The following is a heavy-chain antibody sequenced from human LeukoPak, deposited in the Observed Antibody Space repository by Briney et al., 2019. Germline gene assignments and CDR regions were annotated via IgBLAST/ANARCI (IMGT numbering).Heavy chain of an antibody. J-gene: IGHJ4*02. CDR2: ISYDGSNE. CDR1: GFTLRSFG. Sequence: GGSLRLSCAASGFTLRSFGMDWVRQAPGQGLEWVALISYDGSNEYYADSVKGRFTISRDNSKNTLYLQMNSLRAEDTALYYCAKDDSSSGGGSDYWGQGTLVTVSS. CDR3: AKDDSSSGGGSDY. D-gene: IGHD6-13*01. V-gene: IGHV3-30*18.